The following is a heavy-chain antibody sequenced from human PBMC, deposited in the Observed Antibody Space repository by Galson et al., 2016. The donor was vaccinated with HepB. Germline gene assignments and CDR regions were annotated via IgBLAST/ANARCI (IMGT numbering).Heavy chain of an antibody. V-gene: IGHV3-30*18. J-gene: IGHJ4*02. Sequence: RLSCAASGXTFGCYGXHWVRXAPGKGLEWVXVISYDGSDKYYSDSVKGRFTISRDNSNNTLHLQMNSLRADDTAVYYCAXDTSAXPGISPWGQGALVTXSS. CDR1: GXTFGCYG. CDR3: AXDTSAXPGISP. CDR2: ISYDGSDK. D-gene: IGHD1-14*01.